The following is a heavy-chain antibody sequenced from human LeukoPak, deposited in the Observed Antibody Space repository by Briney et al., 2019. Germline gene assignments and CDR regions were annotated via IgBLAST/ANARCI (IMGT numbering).Heavy chain of an antibody. CDR2: FNPNSGGT. Sequence: ASVKVSCKASGYTLTDYYIHWVRQAPGQGREWMGWFNPNSGGTNFVQKFQGRVTMTRDTSIRTSYMGLSGPSSGDTALYYCAGRPDTGSIPLFDYWGQGTLVTVSS. V-gene: IGHV1-2*02. D-gene: IGHD5-18*01. CDR3: AGRPDTGSIPLFDY. J-gene: IGHJ4*02. CDR1: GYTLTDYY.